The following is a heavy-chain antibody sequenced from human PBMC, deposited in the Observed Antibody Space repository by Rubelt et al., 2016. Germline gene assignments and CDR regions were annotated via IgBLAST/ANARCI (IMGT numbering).Heavy chain of an antibody. Sequence: QVQLQESGPGLVKPSETLSLACTVSGGSSTAYSWSWIRQPPGKGLEWIGYIYPSGTTNYSPSLKSRVTMSVDTSKNQFSLKRGRVTAAETAVYYCARDTGGVTATSWGNSGMDVWGQGTTVIVSS. CDR2: IYPSGTT. CDR3: ARDTGGVTATSWGNSGMDV. D-gene: IGHD2-21*02. V-gene: IGHV4-59*01. J-gene: IGHJ6*02. CDR1: GGSSTAYS.